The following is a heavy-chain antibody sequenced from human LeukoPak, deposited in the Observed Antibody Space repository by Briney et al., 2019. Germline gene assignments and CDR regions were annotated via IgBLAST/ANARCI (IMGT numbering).Heavy chain of an antibody. V-gene: IGHV1-2*02. D-gene: IGHD2-2*01. Sequence: ASVKVSCKASGYTFTGYYMHWVRQAPGQGLEWMGWINPNSGGTNYAQKSQGRVTMTRDTSISTAYMELSSLRSDDPAVYYCARDPGGGIVVVPAALGFDYWGQGTLVTVSS. J-gene: IGHJ4*02. CDR2: INPNSGGT. CDR1: GYTFTGYY. CDR3: ARDPGGGIVVVPAALGFDY.